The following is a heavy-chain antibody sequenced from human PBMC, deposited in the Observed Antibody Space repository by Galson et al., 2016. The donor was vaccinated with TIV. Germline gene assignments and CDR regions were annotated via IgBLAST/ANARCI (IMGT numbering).Heavy chain of an antibody. V-gene: IGHV3-66*02. CDR1: QFSFSNNY. CDR2: IFSGGNT. Sequence: SLRLSCAASQFSFSNNYMTWVRQAPGKGLEWVSIIFSGGNTYYADSAKGRFTISRDNSKNTLYLQLSSLRPEDTAVYYCARDRRLAAANNYYYYYFGLDVWGQGTTVTVSS. D-gene: IGHD6-13*01. J-gene: IGHJ6*02. CDR3: ARDRRLAAANNYYYYYFGLDV.